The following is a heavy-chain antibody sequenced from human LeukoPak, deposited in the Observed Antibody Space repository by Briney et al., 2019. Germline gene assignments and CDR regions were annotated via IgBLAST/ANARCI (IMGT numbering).Heavy chain of an antibody. CDR2: IYPGDSDT. J-gene: IGHJ4*02. Sequence: GESLKISCQGSGYRFTSYWIGWGRQVPGKGLGWMGSIYPGDSDTRYSPSFQGQVTISADKSISTAYLQWSSLKASDTAMYYCARYVYYFDYWGQGTLVTVSS. D-gene: IGHD3-16*01. V-gene: IGHV5-51*01. CDR1: GYRFTSYW. CDR3: ARYVYYFDY.